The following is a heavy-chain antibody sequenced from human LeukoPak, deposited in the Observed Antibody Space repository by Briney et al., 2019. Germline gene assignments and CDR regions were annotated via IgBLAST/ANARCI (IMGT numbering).Heavy chain of an antibody. CDR2: ISSSSSYI. V-gene: IGHV3-21*01. CDR1: GFTFSSCS. J-gene: IGHJ1*01. Sequence: GGSLRLSCAASGFTFSSCSMNWVRQAPGKGLEWVLSISSSSSYIYHADSVKGRFTISRDNAKNSLYLQMNSLRAEDTAVYYCARDGNDYGDYEYFQHWGQGTLVTVSS. D-gene: IGHD4-17*01. CDR3: ARDGNDYGDYEYFQH.